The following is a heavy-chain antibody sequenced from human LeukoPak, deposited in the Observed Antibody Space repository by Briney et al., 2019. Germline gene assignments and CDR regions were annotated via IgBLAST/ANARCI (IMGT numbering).Heavy chain of an antibody. V-gene: IGHV1-46*01. CDR3: ARGPSITMIRGGQWYYYMDV. D-gene: IGHD3-10*01. CDR2: INPSGGST. Sequence: ASVKVSCKASGYTFTSYYMHWVRQAPGQGLEWMGIINPSGGSTNYAQKFQGRVTMTRDTSTNTVYMELSRLRSEDTAVYYCARGPSITMIRGGQWYYYMDVWGKGTTVTISS. J-gene: IGHJ6*03. CDR1: GYTFTSYY.